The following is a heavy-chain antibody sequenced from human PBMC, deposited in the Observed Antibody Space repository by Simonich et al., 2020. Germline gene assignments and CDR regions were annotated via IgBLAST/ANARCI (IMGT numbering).Heavy chain of an antibody. CDR2: ISGSGGST. CDR3: AKDSSLVGATDWFDP. J-gene: IGHJ5*02. D-gene: IGHD1-26*01. V-gene: IGHV3-23*01. Sequence: EVQLLESGGGLVQPGGSLRLSCAASGFTFSSYAMSWVRQAPGEGLEGVAAISGSGGSTYYADSVKGRFTISRDNSKNTLYLQMNSLRAEDTAVYYCAKDSSLVGATDWFDPWGQGTLVTVSS. CDR1: GFTFSSYA.